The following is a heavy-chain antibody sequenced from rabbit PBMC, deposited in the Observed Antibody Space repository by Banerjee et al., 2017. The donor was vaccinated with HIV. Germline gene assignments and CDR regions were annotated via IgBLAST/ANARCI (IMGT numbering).Heavy chain of an antibody. J-gene: IGHJ6*01. CDR3: TRGYGGTIYASDL. CDR2: IYTTTGST. V-gene: IGHV1S40*01. Sequence: QSLEESGGDLVKPGASLTLTCTASGFSFSSGYDMCWVRQAPGKRPEWIACIYTTTGSTAYASWAKGRFTISKTSSTTVDLKMISLTAADTATYFCTRGYGGTIYASDLWGPGTPSPS. D-gene: IGHD8-1*01. CDR1: GFSFSSGYD.